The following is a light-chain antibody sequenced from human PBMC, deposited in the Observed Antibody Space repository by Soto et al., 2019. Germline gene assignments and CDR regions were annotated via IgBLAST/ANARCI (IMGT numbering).Light chain of an antibody. J-gene: IGLJ2*01. CDR3: QSYDSSLSGPVL. Sequence: QSVLTQPPSVSGAPGQRVTLSCTGSNSNIGAGYDVNWYQHLPGTAPKLLIYGDTIRPSGVPDRFSGSKSATSASLAIAGLQVEDEGDYYCQSYDSSLSGPVLFGGGTKVTCL. CDR1: NSNIGAGYD. CDR2: GDT. V-gene: IGLV1-40*01.